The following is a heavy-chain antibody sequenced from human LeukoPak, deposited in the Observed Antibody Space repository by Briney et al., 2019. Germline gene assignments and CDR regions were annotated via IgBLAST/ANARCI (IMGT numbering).Heavy chain of an antibody. J-gene: IGHJ3*02. CDR2: ISSSGSTI. V-gene: IGHV3-48*03. D-gene: IGHD3-22*01. CDR3: ARSYYYDSSGTYAFDI. Sequence: GGSLRLSCAASGFTFSSYEMNWVRQAPGKGLEWVSYISSSGSTIYYADSVKGRFTIPRDNAKNSLYLQMNSLRAEDTAVYYCARSYYYDSSGTYAFDIWGQGTMVTVSS. CDR1: GFTFSSYE.